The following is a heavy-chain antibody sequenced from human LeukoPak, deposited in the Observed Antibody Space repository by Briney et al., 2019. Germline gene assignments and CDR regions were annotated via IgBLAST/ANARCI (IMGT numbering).Heavy chain of an antibody. Sequence: SETLSLTXTVSGGSIGGGDYYWSWISQPPGKGLQWIGYIYYSGSAYYNPSLKSRVAISVDTSKNQFSLKLSSVTAADTAVYYCVRDLSSASHIDYWGQGTLVTVSS. D-gene: IGHD2-2*01. J-gene: IGHJ4*02. CDR1: GGSIGGGDYY. CDR2: IYYSGSA. V-gene: IGHV4-30-4*08. CDR3: VRDLSSASHIDY.